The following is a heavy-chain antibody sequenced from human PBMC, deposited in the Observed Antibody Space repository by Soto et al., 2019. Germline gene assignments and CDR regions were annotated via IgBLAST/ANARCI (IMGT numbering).Heavy chain of an antibody. Sequence: QVQLVESGGGVVQPGSSLRLSCAVSGFTFSDYGMHWVRQAPGKGLEWVAVMSYAGTYKYYADSVKGRFTISRDLSGNTLFLQMNSLRLEDTAVYFCAKEMYPRTVLDSSSPWGDYWGQGTLVTVSS. V-gene: IGHV3-30*18. D-gene: IGHD6-6*01. CDR3: AKEMYPRTVLDSSSPWGDY. CDR1: GFTFSDYG. CDR2: MSYAGTYK. J-gene: IGHJ4*02.